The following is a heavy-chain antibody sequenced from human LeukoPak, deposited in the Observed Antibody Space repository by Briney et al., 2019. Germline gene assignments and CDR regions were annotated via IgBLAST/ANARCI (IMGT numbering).Heavy chain of an antibody. CDR2: ISASGHST. D-gene: IGHD1-1*01. CDR1: GFIFDNFG. CDR3: ARNDPTLRYAFDI. Sequence: PGGSLRLSCAASGFIFDNFGMTWVRQAAGKGLEWVSRISASGHSTTYADSVKGRITISRDNSKNTLFLQVHSLRDDDTAVYYWARNDPTLRYAFDIWGQGTMVTVSS. V-gene: IGHV3-23*01. J-gene: IGHJ3*02.